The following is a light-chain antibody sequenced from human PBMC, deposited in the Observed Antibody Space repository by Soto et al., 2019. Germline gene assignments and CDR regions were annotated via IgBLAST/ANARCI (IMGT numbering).Light chain of an antibody. CDR3: FSYEDANNFV. CDR1: SSDVGGYNY. CDR2: EVN. V-gene: IGLV2-8*01. Sequence: QSALTQPPSASGSPGQSVAISCTGTSSDVGGYNYVSWYQQHPGKAPKLMIYEVNRRPEGAPYRFSGSKSGNTASLTVSELQTEDEGEYYCFSYEDANNFVFGSGTKVTVL. J-gene: IGLJ1*01.